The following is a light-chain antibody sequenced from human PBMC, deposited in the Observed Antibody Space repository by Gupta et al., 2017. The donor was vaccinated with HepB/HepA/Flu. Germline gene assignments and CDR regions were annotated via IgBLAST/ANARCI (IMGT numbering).Light chain of an antibody. CDR1: SSDVGGYNY. Sequence: QSALTQPASVSGSPGQSITISCTGTSSDVGGYNYVSWYRQHPGKAPKLMIYDVSKRPSGISTRFSGSKSGNTASLTISGRQKEDEADYYCRSDTSSNTYVFGTGTKVTVL. CDR3: RSDTSSNTYV. J-gene: IGLJ1*01. V-gene: IGLV2-14*01. CDR2: DVS.